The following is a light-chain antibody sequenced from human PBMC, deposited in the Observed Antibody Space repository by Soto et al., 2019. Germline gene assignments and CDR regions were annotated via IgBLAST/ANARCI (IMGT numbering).Light chain of an antibody. V-gene: IGKV1-5*03. CDR3: QQYNSYSPT. CDR2: KAS. CDR1: QSISTW. J-gene: IGKJ1*01. Sequence: DIQMTQSPSTLSASVGDRVTITCRASQSISTWLAWYQQEPGKAPKLLIHKASSLQSGVPSRFSGSGSGTDFTLTISSLHPDDFETYYCQQYNSYSPTFVQGTRVEIK.